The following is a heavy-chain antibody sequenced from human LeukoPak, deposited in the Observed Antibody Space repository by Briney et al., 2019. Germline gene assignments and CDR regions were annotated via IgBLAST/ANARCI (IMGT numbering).Heavy chain of an antibody. V-gene: IGHV3-21*01. J-gene: IGHJ6*03. CDR2: ISTSSSYI. CDR1: GFTFSSYN. D-gene: IGHD6-19*01. CDR3: ARGQAQQWLVSPWNYYYMDV. Sequence: GGSLRLSCAASGFTFSSYNMNWVRQAPGKGLEWVSSISTSSSYIYYADSVKGRFTISRDNAKNTLYLQMNSLRAEDTAVYYCARGQAQQWLVSPWNYYYMDVWGKGTTVTISS.